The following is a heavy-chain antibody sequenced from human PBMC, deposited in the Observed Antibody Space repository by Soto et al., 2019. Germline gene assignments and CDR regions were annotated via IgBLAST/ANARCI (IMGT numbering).Heavy chain of an antibody. CDR2: ISYDGSNK. V-gene: IGHV3-30*18. Sequence: PGGSLRLSCAASGFTFSSYGMHWVRQAPGKGLEWVAVISYDGSNKYYADSVKGRFTISRDNSKNTLYLQMNSLRAEDTAVYYCAKDRDYDFWSGRASYYYYGMDVWGQGTTVTV. CDR1: GFTFSSYG. D-gene: IGHD3-3*01. J-gene: IGHJ6*02. CDR3: AKDRDYDFWSGRASYYYYGMDV.